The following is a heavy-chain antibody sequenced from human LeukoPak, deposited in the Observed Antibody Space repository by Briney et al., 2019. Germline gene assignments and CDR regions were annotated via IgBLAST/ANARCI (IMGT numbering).Heavy chain of an antibody. CDR3: AKEGPYYYGSGSYRPYYYHGMDV. CDR2: ISGSGGST. Sequence: PGGSLRLSCAASGFTFSSYAMSWVRQAPGKGLEWVSAISGSGGSTYYADSVKGRFTISRDNSKNTLYLQMNSLRAEDTAVYYCAKEGPYYYGSGSYRPYYYHGMDVWGQGTTVTVSS. V-gene: IGHV3-23*01. J-gene: IGHJ6*02. D-gene: IGHD3-10*01. CDR1: GFTFSSYA.